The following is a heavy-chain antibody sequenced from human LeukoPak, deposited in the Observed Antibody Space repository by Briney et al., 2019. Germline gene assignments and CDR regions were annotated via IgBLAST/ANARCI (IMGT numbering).Heavy chain of an antibody. Sequence: GGSLRLSCAASGFTVGSNYMSWARQAPGKGLEWVALISYDGSNKYYVDSVKGRFTISRDNSKNTLYLQMNSLRAEDTAVYYCATLHNYYDSSGYSNWGQGTLVTVSS. V-gene: IGHV3-30*03. D-gene: IGHD3-22*01. J-gene: IGHJ4*02. CDR1: GFTVGSNY. CDR3: ATLHNYYDSSGYSN. CDR2: ISYDGSNK.